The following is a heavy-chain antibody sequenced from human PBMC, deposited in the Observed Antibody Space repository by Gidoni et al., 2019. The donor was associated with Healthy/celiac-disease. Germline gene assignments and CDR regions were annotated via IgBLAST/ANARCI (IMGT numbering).Heavy chain of an antibody. J-gene: IGHJ4*02. CDR1: GFPFTSHS. CDR3: AREGDGIVVAGLDC. CDR2: ISSSGRTI. D-gene: IGHD6-19*01. Sequence: EVQLVESGGGLVQPGGSLRLSCATSGFPFTSHSMNWVRQAPGKGLEWVSYISSSGRTIYYADSVKGRFTVSRDNAKNSLYLQMNSLRAEDTAVYYCAREGDGIVVAGLDCWGQGTLVTVSS. V-gene: IGHV3-48*01.